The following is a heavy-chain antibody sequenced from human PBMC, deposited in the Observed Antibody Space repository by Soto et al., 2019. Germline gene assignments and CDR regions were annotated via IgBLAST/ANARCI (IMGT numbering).Heavy chain of an antibody. Sequence: PGESLKIACKGSGYTFTNYWIGWVRQMPGKGLEWMGIIYPGDSDTKYNPSFQGQVTISADKSITTTYLQWSSLKASDTAIYYCAASIFYYGMDVWGQGTTVTVSS. CDR3: AASIFYYGMDV. CDR1: GYTFTNYW. CDR2: IYPGDSDT. V-gene: IGHV5-51*01. J-gene: IGHJ6*02.